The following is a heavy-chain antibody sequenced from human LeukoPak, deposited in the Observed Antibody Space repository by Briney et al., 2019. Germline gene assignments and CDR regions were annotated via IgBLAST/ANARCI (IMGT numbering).Heavy chain of an antibody. CDR2: FYSSGST. Sequence: SETLSLTCTVFGGSITTYSWSWIRQPAGRGLEWIGRFYSSGSTDYNPSLKSRVTMSVDTSKNQVSLRLSSVTAADTAIYYCARDFSSKNWFDTWGQGTLVTVSS. CDR3: ARDFSSKNWFDT. D-gene: IGHD2/OR15-2a*01. J-gene: IGHJ5*02. CDR1: GGSITTYS. V-gene: IGHV4-4*07.